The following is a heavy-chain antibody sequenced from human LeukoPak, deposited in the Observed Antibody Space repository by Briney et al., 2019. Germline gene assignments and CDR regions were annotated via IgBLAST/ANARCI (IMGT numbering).Heavy chain of an antibody. CDR2: INHSGGST. V-gene: IGHV1-46*01. CDR1: GYTFTSYY. J-gene: IGHJ6*03. CDR3: ARDSVTGTTEYYYYYMDV. Sequence: ASVKVSCKASGYTFTSYYMHWVRQAPGQGLEWMGIINHSGGSTSYAQKFQGRVTMTRDMSTSTVYMELSSLRSEDTAVYYCARDSVTGTTEYYYYYMDVWGKGTTVTVSS. D-gene: IGHD1-7*01.